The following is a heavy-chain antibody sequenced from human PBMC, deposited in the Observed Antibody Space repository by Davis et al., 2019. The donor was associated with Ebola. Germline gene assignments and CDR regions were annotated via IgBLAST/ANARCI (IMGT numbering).Heavy chain of an antibody. D-gene: IGHD3/OR15-3a*01. CDR2: INPNSGGT. V-gene: IGHV1-2*02. CDR1: GYTFTGYY. CDR3: ASIPLLDHYYYYYMDV. J-gene: IGHJ6*03. Sequence: ASVKVSCKASGYTFTGYYMHWVRQAPGQGLEWMGWINPNSGGTNYAQKFQGRVTMTRDTSISTAYMELSSLRSEDTAVYYCASIPLLDHYYYYYMDVWGKGTTVTVSS.